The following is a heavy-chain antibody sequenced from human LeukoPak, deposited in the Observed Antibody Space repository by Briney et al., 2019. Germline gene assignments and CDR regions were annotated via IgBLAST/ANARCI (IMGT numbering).Heavy chain of an antibody. CDR3: ASARWDGGNFDY. CDR2: IYTSGST. Sequence: SETLSLTCTASGGSISSYYWSWIRQPAGKGLEWIGRIYTSGSTNYNPSLKSRVTMSVDTSKNQFSLKLSSVTAADTAVYYCASARWDGGNFDYWGQGTLVTVSS. J-gene: IGHJ4*02. CDR1: GGSISSYY. D-gene: IGHD4-23*01. V-gene: IGHV4-4*07.